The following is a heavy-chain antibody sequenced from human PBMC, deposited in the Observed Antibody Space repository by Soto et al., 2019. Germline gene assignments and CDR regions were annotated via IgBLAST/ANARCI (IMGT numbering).Heavy chain of an antibody. CDR1: GFTFSEYW. Sequence: GGSLRLSCVASGFTFSEYWMPWIRQAPGKGLVWVSRISNDGSTTIYADSVKGRFTSSRDNAKNTLYLQMNSLRAEDTAVYYCARDYSVGWGPGTLVTVSS. D-gene: IGHD2-15*01. CDR3: ARDYSVG. CDR2: ISNDGSTT. V-gene: IGHV3-74*01. J-gene: IGHJ4*02.